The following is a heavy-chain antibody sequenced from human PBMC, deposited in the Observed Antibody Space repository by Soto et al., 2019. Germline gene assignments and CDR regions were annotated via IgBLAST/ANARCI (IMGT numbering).Heavy chain of an antibody. Sequence: QVQLQESGPGLVKPSQTLSLTCTVSGGSISSGDYYWSWIGQPPGKGLEWIGYIYYSGSTYYNPSLKSRVTISVDTSKNQFSLKLSSVTAADTAVYYCALSSGSSQSRYYYYGMDVWGQGTTVTVSS. CDR2: IYYSGST. J-gene: IGHJ6*02. CDR1: GGSISSGDYY. D-gene: IGHD6-13*01. V-gene: IGHV4-30-4*01. CDR3: ALSSGSSQSRYYYYGMDV.